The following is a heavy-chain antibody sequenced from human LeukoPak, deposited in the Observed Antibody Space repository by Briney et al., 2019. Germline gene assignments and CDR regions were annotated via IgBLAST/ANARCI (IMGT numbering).Heavy chain of an antibody. V-gene: IGHV1-46*01. J-gene: IGHJ4*02. CDR2: INPSGGST. CDR3: ARDRVPIIAAAGYFDY. CDR1: GYTFTSYY. D-gene: IGHD6-13*01. Sequence: TSVKVSCKASGYTFTSYYMHWVRQAPGQGLEWMGIINPSGGSTSYAQKFQGRVTMTRDTSTSTVYMELSSLRSEDTAVHYCARDRVPIIAAAGYFDYWGQGTLVTVSS.